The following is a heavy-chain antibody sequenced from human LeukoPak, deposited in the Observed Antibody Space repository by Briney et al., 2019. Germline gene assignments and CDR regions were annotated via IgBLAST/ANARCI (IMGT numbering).Heavy chain of an antibody. V-gene: IGHV3-7*04. CDR3: TRVGYIDEGIDY. D-gene: IGHD5-24*01. J-gene: IGHJ4*02. Sequence: GGSLRLSCEASGFPFSSYWMTWVRRAQGKGLEWVANIKQDGSKKSYVDSVKGRYTISRDNAKNSLYLQMNSLRAEDTAIYYCTRVGYIDEGIDYWGQGTLVTVSS. CDR2: IKQDGSKK. CDR1: GFPFSSYW.